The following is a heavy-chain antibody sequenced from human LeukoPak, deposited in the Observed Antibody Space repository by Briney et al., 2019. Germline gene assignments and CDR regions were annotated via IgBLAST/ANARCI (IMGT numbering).Heavy chain of an antibody. V-gene: IGHV3-48*03. CDR2: ISSSGSTI. CDR3: ARDLGTTVTTYLDY. Sequence: GGSLRLSCAASGFTFSSYEMNWVRQAPGKGLEWVSYISSSGSTIYYADSVKGRFTISRGNAKNSLYLQMNSLRAEDTAVYYCARDLGTTVTTYLDYWGQGTLVTVSS. D-gene: IGHD4-17*01. J-gene: IGHJ4*02. CDR1: GFTFSSYE.